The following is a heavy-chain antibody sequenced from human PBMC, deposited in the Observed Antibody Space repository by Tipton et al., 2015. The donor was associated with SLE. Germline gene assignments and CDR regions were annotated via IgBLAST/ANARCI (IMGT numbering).Heavy chain of an antibody. CDR1: GYTFTSYE. V-gene: IGHV1-8*03. CDR2: MNPNSGNT. Sequence: QVQLVQSGAEVKKPVASVKDSCKASGYTFTSYEINWVRQATGQGLEWMGWMNPNSGNTGYAQKFQGRVTITRNTSISTAYMELSSLRSEDTAVYYYARESNWGYGNAFDIWGQGKMVSVSS. J-gene: IGHJ3*02. CDR3: ARESNWGYGNAFDI. D-gene: IGHD7-27*01.